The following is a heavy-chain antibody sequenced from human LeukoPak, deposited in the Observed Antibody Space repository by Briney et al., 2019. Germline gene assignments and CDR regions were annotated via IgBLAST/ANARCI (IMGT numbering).Heavy chain of an antibody. J-gene: IGHJ6*04. Sequence: GGSLRLSCAASGFTFSSYAMSWVRQAPGKGLEWVSAISGSGGSTYYADSVKGRFTISRDNSKNTLYLQMNSLRAEDTAVYYCARDGTPIYSNGWVYMDVWGKGTTVTISS. CDR1: GFTFSSYA. CDR2: ISGSGGST. V-gene: IGHV3-23*01. CDR3: ARDGTPIYSNGWVYMDV. D-gene: IGHD6-25*01.